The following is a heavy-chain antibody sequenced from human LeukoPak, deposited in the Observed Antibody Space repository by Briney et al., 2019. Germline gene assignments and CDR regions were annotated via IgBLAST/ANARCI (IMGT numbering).Heavy chain of an antibody. Sequence: GGSLRLSCAASGFTFDDYAMHWVRQAPGKGLEWVSLISGDGGSTYYADSVKGRFTISRGNAKNSLYLQMNSLRAEDTALYYCARVQRWGYSNYFDYWGQGTLVTVSS. J-gene: IGHJ4*02. CDR3: ARVQRWGYSNYFDY. V-gene: IGHV3-43*02. CDR1: GFTFDDYA. CDR2: ISGDGGST. D-gene: IGHD4-11*01.